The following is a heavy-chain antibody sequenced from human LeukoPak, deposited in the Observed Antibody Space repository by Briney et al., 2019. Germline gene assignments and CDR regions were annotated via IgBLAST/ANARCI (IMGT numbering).Heavy chain of an antibody. CDR1: GYTFTNYN. CDR3: ARGLDGDFLDYNWFDS. CDR2: MNPISGYT. V-gene: IGHV1-8*01. J-gene: IGHJ5*01. D-gene: IGHD2-21*01. Sequence: ASVKVSCKASGYTFTNYNVNWVRQATGQGLEWMGWMNPISGYTGNAQKFQGRVTMTRDTSISTAYMELSSLRSEDTAVYYCARGLDGDFLDYNWFDSWGQGTLVTVSS.